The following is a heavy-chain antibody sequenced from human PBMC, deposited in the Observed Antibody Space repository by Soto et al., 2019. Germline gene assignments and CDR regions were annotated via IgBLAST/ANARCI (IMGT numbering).Heavy chain of an antibody. CDR2: IYNNGST. Sequence: SETLSLTCTISGGSISIFHWSWIRQPPGKALEWIGYIYNNGSTNYSPSLKSRVTISVDTSKNQFSLKLSSVTAADTAVYYCARDPDSRGYSYFDYWGQ. V-gene: IGHV4-59*01. CDR1: GGSISIFH. CDR3: ARDPDSRGYSYFDY. J-gene: IGHJ4*02. D-gene: IGHD3-22*01.